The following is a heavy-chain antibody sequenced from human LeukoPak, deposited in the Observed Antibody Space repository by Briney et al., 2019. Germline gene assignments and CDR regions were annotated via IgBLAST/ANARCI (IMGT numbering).Heavy chain of an antibody. V-gene: IGHV3-72*01. CDR3: SRGKDSSGHYFPDY. CDR2: SRNKANSYTT. J-gene: IGHJ4*02. CDR1: GFTFSDHY. Sequence: GGSLRLSCAASGFTFSDHYMDWVRQAPGKGLEWVGRSRNKANSYTTEYAASVKGRFTISRDDSKNSVSLQMNSLETEDTAVYYCSRGKDSSGHYFPDYWGQGTLVTVSS. D-gene: IGHD3-22*01.